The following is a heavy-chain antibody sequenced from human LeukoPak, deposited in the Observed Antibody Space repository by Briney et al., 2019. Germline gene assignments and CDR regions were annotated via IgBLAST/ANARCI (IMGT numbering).Heavy chain of an antibody. CDR3: ARAPRGGGGIGYYGMDV. J-gene: IGHJ6*04. V-gene: IGHV1-46*01. CDR2: INPSGGST. CDR1: GYTFTSYY. D-gene: IGHD3-16*01. Sequence: GASVKVSCKASGYTFTSYYMHWVRQAPGQGLEWMGIINPSGGSTSYAQKFQGRVTMTRDTSTSTVYMELSSLRSEDTAVYYCARAPRGGGGIGYYGMDVWAKGTTVTVSS.